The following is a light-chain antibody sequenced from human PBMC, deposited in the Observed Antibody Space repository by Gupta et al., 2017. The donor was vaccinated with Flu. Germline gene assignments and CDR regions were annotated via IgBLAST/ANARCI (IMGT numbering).Light chain of an antibody. CDR3: STCDSSPTHYV. Sequence: LRDEDVNRPSGMPARFSGSKSGTTASLRITGLQPGDEADYYCSTCDSSPTHYVFGCGTKVTVL. CDR2: EDV. V-gene: IGLV1-51*02. J-gene: IGLJ1*01.